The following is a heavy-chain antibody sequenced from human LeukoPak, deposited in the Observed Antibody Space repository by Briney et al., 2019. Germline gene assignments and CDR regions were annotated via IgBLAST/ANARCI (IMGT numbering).Heavy chain of an antibody. CDR3: ARDYVVVPAGLPGDYYYMDV. J-gene: IGHJ6*03. CDR1: GFTVSSNY. CDR2: ISGSGGST. Sequence: PGGSLRLSCAASGFTVSSNYMSWVRQAPGKGLEWVSVISGSGGSTYYADSVKGRFTISRDNSKNTLYLQMNSLRAEDTAVYYCARDYVVVPAGLPGDYYYMDVWGKGTTVTVSS. V-gene: IGHV3-23*01. D-gene: IGHD2-2*01.